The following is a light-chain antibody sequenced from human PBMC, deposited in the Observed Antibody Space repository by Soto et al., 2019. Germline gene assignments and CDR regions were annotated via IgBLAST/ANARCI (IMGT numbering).Light chain of an antibody. CDR3: QQYSTSPWT. V-gene: IGKV4-1*01. CDR2: CTS. CDR1: QTIFYSSNRKDY. J-gene: IGKJ1*01. Sequence: DIVMTQSPDSLAVSLGERATINCRSRQTIFYSSNRKDYLAWYQQKPGQPPRVLIYCTSNRESGVTDRVSGSGSGPDFTLTISNLQAEDVAVYYCQQYSTSPWTFGQGTKVEIK.